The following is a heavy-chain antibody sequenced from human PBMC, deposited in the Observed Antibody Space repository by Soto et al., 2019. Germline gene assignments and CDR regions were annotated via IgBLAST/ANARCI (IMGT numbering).Heavy chain of an antibody. Sequence: SQILSLTCAISGDSVSSNSAAWNWIRQSPSRGLEWLGRTYYRSKWYNDYAVSVKSRITINPDTSKNQFSLQLNSVTPEDTAVYYCARGLGVVVVPAATLYWFDPWGQGTLVTVSS. CDR1: GDSVSSNSAA. CDR2: TYYRSKWYN. J-gene: IGHJ5*02. V-gene: IGHV6-1*01. CDR3: ARGLGVVVVPAATLYWFDP. D-gene: IGHD2-2*01.